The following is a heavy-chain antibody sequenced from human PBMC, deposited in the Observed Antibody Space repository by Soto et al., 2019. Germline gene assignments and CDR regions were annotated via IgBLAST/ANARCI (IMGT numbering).Heavy chain of an antibody. CDR1: GFPFSNAW. V-gene: IGHV3-15*01. CDR2: IKSKTDGGTT. CDR3: TTEGSPAARHGNYYYYGMDV. Sequence: PGGSLRLSCAASGFPFSNAWMSWVRQAPGKGLEWVGRIKSKTDGGTTDYAAPVKGRFTISRDDSKNTLYLQMNSLKTEDTAVYYWTTEGSPAARHGNYYYYGMDVWGQGTTVTVSS. D-gene: IGHD6-6*01. J-gene: IGHJ6*02.